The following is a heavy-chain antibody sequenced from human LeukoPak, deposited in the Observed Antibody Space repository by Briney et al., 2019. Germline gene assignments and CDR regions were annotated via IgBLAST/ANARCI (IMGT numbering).Heavy chain of an antibody. CDR2: ISGGGRTT. D-gene: IGHD2-15*01. CDR1: GFTFSSYA. V-gene: IGHV3-23*01. J-gene: IGHJ4*02. CDR3: AKNVVVKRYIDF. Sequence: PGGSLRLSCAASGFTFSSYAMSWVRQAPGKGLQWVAVISGGGRTTEYADFVKGRSTISRDNSKNTLSLQMNSLTVEDTAIYFCAKNVVVKRYIDFWGQGTLVTVSS.